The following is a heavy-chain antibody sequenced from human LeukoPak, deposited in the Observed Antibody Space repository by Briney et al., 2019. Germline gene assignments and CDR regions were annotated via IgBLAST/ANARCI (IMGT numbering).Heavy chain of an antibody. CDR2: IYHSGST. CDR3: ARRVAAAGDNWFDP. D-gene: IGHD6-13*01. J-gene: IGHJ5*02. V-gene: IGHV4-38-2*02. CDR1: VYSISIGYY. Sequence: SDTLSLTCTVSVYSISIGYYWGWIRQPPGTGLEWIGSIYHSGSTYYNPSLKSRVTISVDTSKNQFTLKLSSVTAADTAVYYCARRVAAAGDNWFDPWGQGTLVTVSS.